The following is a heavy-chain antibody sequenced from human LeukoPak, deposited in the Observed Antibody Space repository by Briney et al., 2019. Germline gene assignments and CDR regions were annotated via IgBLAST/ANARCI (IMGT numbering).Heavy chain of an antibody. CDR1: GGSMSRYL. J-gene: IGHJ5*02. CDR3: ARMAPEHWFDR. V-gene: IGHV4-59*07. CDR2: IYYSGST. Sequence: PSDTLSLTCTVSGGSMSRYLWSWLRHPPGEGLEWIGYIYYSGSTSYNPSLKSRVTISVDTSKNQFSLKLSSVTAADTAVYYCARMAPEHWFDRWGQGTLVTVSS. D-gene: IGHD1-14*01.